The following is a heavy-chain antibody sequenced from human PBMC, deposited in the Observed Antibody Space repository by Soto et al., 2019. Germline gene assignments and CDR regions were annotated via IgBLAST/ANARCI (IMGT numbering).Heavy chain of an antibody. J-gene: IGHJ4*02. CDR3: AKDLAEVGSSDYFDY. D-gene: IGHD6-6*01. V-gene: IGHV3-23*01. CDR1: GFTLSSYA. Sequence: GGSLRLSCAASGFTLSSYAMSRVRQAPGKGLEWVSAISGSGGSTYYADSVKGRFTISRDNSKNTLYLQMNSLRAEDTAVYYCAKDLAEVGSSDYFDYWGQGTLVTVSS. CDR2: ISGSGGST.